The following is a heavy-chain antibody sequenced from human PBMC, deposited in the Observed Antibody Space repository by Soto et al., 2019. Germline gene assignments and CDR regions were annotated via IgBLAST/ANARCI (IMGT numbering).Heavy chain of an antibody. V-gene: IGHV1-69*12. Sequence: QVQLVQSGAEVKKPGSSMKVSCKASGGTFSSYAISWVRQAPGQGLEWMGGIIPIFGTANYAQKFQGRVTITADESTSTAYMELSSLRSEDTAVYYCARDTIPRGYSYGYSWFDPWGQGTLVTVSS. CDR1: GGTFSSYA. CDR3: ARDTIPRGYSYGYSWFDP. CDR2: IIPIFGTA. J-gene: IGHJ5*02. D-gene: IGHD5-18*01.